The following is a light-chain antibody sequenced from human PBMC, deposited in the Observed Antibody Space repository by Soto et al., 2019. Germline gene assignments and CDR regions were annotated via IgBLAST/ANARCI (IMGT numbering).Light chain of an antibody. CDR3: SSYTSSSTPSVV. CDR1: SSDVGGYNY. J-gene: IGLJ2*01. Sequence: QSALTQPASVSGSPGQSITISCTGTSSDVGGYNYVSWYQQHPVKAPKLMIYELSKRTSGDSNRFSGSNSGNTASLTLSGLRAEDEAEYYCSSYTSSSTPSVVFGGGTKLTVL. V-gene: IGLV2-14*01. CDR2: ELS.